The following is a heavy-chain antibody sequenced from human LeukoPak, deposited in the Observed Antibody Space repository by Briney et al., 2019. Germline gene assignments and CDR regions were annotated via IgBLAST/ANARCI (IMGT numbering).Heavy chain of an antibody. CDR1: GGSISSGDYY. D-gene: IGHD2-2*01. J-gene: IGHJ4*02. CDR2: IYYSGST. CDR3: ARALAHCSSTSCYRLDY. Sequence: PSQTLSLTCTVSGGSISSGDYYWSWIRQPPGKGLEWIGYIYYSGSTYYNPSLKSRVTISVDTSKNQFSLKLSSVTAADTAVYYCARALAHCSSTSCYRLDYWGQGTLVTVSS. V-gene: IGHV4-30-4*01.